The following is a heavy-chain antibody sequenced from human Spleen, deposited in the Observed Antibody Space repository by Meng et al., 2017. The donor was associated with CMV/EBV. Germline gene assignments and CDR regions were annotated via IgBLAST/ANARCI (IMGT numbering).Heavy chain of an antibody. CDR2: IGGSGSTT. Sequence: GGTLRLTCAASGVIFYTYYMTWIRQAPGKGLEWVADIGGSGSTTYYADSVKGRFTISRDNGKDSLYLQKDSLRPEDTAVYYCARGEYCNYNRYYYAMNVWGQGTTVTVSS. J-gene: IGHJ6*02. D-gene: IGHD4-11*01. V-gene: IGHV3-11*01. CDR1: GVIFYTYY. CDR3: ARGEYCNYNRYYYAMNV.